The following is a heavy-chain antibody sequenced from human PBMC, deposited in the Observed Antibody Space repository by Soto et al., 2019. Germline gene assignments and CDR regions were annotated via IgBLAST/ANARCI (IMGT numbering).Heavy chain of an antibody. J-gene: IGHJ3*02. V-gene: IGHV4-59*01. CDR2: IYSSVNT. Sequence: SETLSLTCNVSGGSIRSYFWNWIRQPPGKGLEWIGYIYSSVNTKYNPSLKSGVTMTVDMSQNQISLSLTSVTAADTAVYYCARGRTRDGYNSGNSDFDIWGQGTMVTVSS. D-gene: IGHD5-12*01. CDR1: GGSIRSYF. CDR3: ARGRTRDGYNSGNSDFDI.